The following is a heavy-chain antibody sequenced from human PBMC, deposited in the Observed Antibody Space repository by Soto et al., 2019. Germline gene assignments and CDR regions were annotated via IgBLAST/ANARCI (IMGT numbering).Heavy chain of an antibody. J-gene: IGHJ4*02. V-gene: IGHV3-23*01. CDR1: GFTFASYV. Sequence: DVQLLESGGGLVQPGGSLGLSCATSGFTFASYVMSWVRQAPGNGLEWVSAISGTGRTTYDADSVKGRFTISRDHSKKPIYLQMASLRADDSAVYYCVKARTTVTPRSLFDYCGQGTRVTVSS. CDR2: ISGTGRTT. CDR3: VKARTTVTPRSLFDY. D-gene: IGHD4-4*01.